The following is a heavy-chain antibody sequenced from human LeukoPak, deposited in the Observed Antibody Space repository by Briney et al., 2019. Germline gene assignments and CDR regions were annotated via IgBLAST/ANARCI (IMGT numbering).Heavy chain of an antibody. V-gene: IGHV1-18*04. Sequence: GASVKVSCKASGYTFTSYYMHWVRQAPGQGLEWMGWISAYNGNTNYAQKLQGRVTMTTDTSTSTAYMELRSLRSDDTAVYYCARERVEYYDSSGYYYRYYFDYWSQGTLVTVSS. D-gene: IGHD3-22*01. CDR3: ARERVEYYDSSGYYYRYYFDY. CDR2: ISAYNGNT. CDR1: GYTFTSYY. J-gene: IGHJ4*02.